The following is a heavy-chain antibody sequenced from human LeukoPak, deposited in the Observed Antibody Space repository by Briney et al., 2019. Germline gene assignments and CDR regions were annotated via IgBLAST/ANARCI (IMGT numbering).Heavy chain of an antibody. J-gene: IGHJ4*02. V-gene: IGHV3-23*01. D-gene: IGHD3-22*01. Sequence: PGGSLRLSGAASGFSFSSYAMSWVRQAPGKGLEGVSAISGSGGSTYYADSVKGRFTISRDNSKNTLYLQMNSLTAEDTAVYYCAKGVIGYYDSSGSFDYWGQGTLVTVSS. CDR3: AKGVIGYYDSSGSFDY. CDR1: GFSFSSYA. CDR2: ISGSGGST.